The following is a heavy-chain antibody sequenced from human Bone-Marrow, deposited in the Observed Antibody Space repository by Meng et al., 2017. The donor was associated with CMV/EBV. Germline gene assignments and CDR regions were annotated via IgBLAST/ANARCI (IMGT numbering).Heavy chain of an antibody. J-gene: IGHJ4*02. Sequence: SGFTFSSYAMHWVRQAPGKGLEWVAVISYDGSNKYYADSVKGRFTISRDNSKNTLYLQMNSLRAEDTAVYYCARSSSDSSGLYYFDYWGQGTLVTVSS. CDR2: ISYDGSNK. CDR1: GFTFSSYA. D-gene: IGHD3-22*01. V-gene: IGHV3-30*04. CDR3: ARSSSDSSGLYYFDY.